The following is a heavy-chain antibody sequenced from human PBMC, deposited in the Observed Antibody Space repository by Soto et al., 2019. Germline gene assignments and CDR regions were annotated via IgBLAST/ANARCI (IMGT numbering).Heavy chain of an antibody. D-gene: IGHD6-13*01. J-gene: IGHJ4*02. CDR3: GSVTYSSSWYYFEY. CDR1: AYSFTSYW. Sequence: PVQSQKVSCQGSAYSFTSYWISWMRQMPGKGLGWVGRIDPSDSYTNYSPSFQGHVTISPDTSISTAYLQWSSLKASDTAMYYCGSVTYSSSWYYFEYSGGGTLVTVSS. CDR2: IDPSDSYT. V-gene: IGHV5-10-1*01.